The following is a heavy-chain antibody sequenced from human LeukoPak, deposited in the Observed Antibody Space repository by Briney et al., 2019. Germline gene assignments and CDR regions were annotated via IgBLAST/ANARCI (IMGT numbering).Heavy chain of an antibody. Sequence: SETLSLTCAVYGVSFYGYHWNWIRQSPDKGLEWIGEINYRGHTNYNPSLKSRVTISADTSRKQFSLKLTSVTAADTAVYYCARDPTTEVDVPYYFDFWGQGTLVAVSS. CDR3: ARDPTTEVDVPYYFDF. D-gene: IGHD1-14*01. CDR2: INYRGHT. J-gene: IGHJ4*02. V-gene: IGHV4-34*01. CDR1: GVSFYGYH.